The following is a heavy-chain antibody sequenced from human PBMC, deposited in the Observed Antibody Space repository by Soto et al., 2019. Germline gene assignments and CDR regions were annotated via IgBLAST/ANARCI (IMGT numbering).Heavy chain of an antibody. J-gene: IGHJ4*02. CDR2: ISYDGSNK. V-gene: IGHV3-30-3*01. Sequence: PGGSLRLSCAASGFTFSSYAMHWVRQAPGKGLEWVAVISYDGSNKYYADSVKGRFTISRDNSKNTLYLQMNSLRAEDTAVYYCARDHLWAFDYWAQGILVTVSS. CDR3: ARDHLWAFDY. D-gene: IGHD2-21*01. CDR1: GFTFSSYA.